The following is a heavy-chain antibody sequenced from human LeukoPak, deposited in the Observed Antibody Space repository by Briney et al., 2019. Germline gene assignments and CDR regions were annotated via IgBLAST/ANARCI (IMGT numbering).Heavy chain of an antibody. D-gene: IGHD5-18*01. CDR2: INSDGSIT. CDR1: GFTFTTYW. J-gene: IGHJ6*02. Sequence: GGSLRLSCAASGFTFTTYWMHWVRQAPGKGLVWVSHINSDGSITSYADSVKGRFTISGDNAKNTLYLQMNSLRAEDTAVYYCARDAVGTANAVWGQGTTVTVSS. CDR3: ARDAVGTANAV. V-gene: IGHV3-74*01.